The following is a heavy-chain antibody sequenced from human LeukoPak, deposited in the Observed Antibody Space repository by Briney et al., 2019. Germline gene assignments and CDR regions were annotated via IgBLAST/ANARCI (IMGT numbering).Heavy chain of an antibody. J-gene: IGHJ4*02. V-gene: IGHV4-4*07. CDR3: ARDGNLVRGIIKRGHLDF. D-gene: IGHD3-10*01. CDR1: DDFNNNYY. Sequence: SETLSLTCTAYDDFNNNYYWNWVRQSAGKGLEWIGRIYSSGITNYNPSLKSRVSMSVDMSMKQFSLRLTSMTPADTAVYYCARDGNLVRGIIKRGHLDFWGQGILVTVSS. CDR2: IYSSGIT.